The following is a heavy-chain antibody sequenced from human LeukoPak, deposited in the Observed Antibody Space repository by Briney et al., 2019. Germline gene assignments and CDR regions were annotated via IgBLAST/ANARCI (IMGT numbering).Heavy chain of an antibody. D-gene: IGHD6-13*01. V-gene: IGHV4-59*01. CDR2: IYYSGST. J-gene: IGHJ4*02. Sequence: SETLSLTCTVSGGSISSYYWSWIRQPPGKGLEWIGYIYYSGSTNYNPSLKSRVTISVDTSKDRFSLKLASVTAADTAVYYCATGYSSTWYYFDYWGQGTLVTVSS. CDR3: ATGYSSTWYYFDY. CDR1: GGSISSYY.